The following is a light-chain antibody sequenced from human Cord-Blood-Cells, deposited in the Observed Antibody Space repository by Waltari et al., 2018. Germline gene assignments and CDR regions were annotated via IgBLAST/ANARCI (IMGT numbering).Light chain of an antibody. Sequence: EIVLTQSPATLSLSPGARATLSCRASQSVSSYLAWYQQKPGQAPRLLIYDASNRATGIPARFSGSGSGTDFTLTISSLDPEDFTVYYCQQRSNWPPLYTFGQGTKLEIK. V-gene: IGKV3-11*01. J-gene: IGKJ2*01. CDR2: DAS. CDR1: QSVSSY. CDR3: QQRSNWPPLYT.